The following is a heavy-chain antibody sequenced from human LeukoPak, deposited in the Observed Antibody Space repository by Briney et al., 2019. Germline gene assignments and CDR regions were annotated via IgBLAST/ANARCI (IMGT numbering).Heavy chain of an antibody. CDR2: VHKTGKT. CDR3: ARELLGAPTPGAY. V-gene: IGHV4-4*02. CDR1: TVSGSSGNW. D-gene: IGHD7-27*01. J-gene: IGHJ4*02. Sequence: SETLSLTCALSTVSGSSGNWWSWVRQPPGKGLEWIGEVHKTGKTNYNPSLKTRVTISIDASENQLSLELTSVTAADAAVYYCARELLGAPTPGAYWGQGTRVTVSS.